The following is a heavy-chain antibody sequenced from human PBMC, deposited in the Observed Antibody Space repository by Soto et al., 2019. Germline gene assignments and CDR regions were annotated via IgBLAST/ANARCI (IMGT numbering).Heavy chain of an antibody. J-gene: IGHJ4*02. CDR2: SGNT. Sequence: QVQLVQSGAEVKKPGASVTVSCKASGYTFSRHGISWVRQAPGQGLEWMAWSGNTNYAQKFQGRLTLTTNPSTRTAYMELRSLRSDDTAVYYCARGADDFSSGYYYECWGQVTLVTVSS. V-gene: IGHV1-18*04. CDR3: ARGADDFSSGYYYEC. D-gene: IGHD3-3*01. CDR1: GYTFSRHG.